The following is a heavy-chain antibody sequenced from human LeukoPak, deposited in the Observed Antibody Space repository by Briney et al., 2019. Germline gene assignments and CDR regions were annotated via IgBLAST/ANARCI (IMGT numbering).Heavy chain of an antibody. Sequence: PGGSLRLSCAASGFNFDDYGMHWVRQAPGKGLEWVSGISWNSGSIGYADSVKGRFTISRDNAKNSLYLQMNSLRAEDTALYYCARYCSGGSCPEGYYYGMDVWGQGTTVTVSS. CDR1: GFNFDDYG. J-gene: IGHJ6*02. D-gene: IGHD2-15*01. CDR2: ISWNSGSI. CDR3: ARYCSGGSCPEGYYYGMDV. V-gene: IGHV3-9*01.